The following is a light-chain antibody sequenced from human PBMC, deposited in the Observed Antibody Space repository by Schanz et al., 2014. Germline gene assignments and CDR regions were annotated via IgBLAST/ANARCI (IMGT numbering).Light chain of an antibody. V-gene: IGKV3-15*01. J-gene: IGKJ2*02. CDR3: QHRSYWRGT. CDR1: QSVSSN. Sequence: EIVMTQSPATLSVSPGERATLSCRASQSVSSNLAWYQQKPGQAPRLLIYGASTRATGIPARFSGSGSGTEFTLTISSLQSEDFASYYCQHRSYWRGTFGQGTKLEIK. CDR2: GAS.